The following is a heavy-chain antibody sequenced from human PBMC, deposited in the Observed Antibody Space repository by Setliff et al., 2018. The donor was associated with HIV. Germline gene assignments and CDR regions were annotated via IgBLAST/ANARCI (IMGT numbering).Heavy chain of an antibody. D-gene: IGHD5-12*01. CDR3: ARGAPRGRLRFPNWFDP. CDR1: GGSVNSGTYY. Sequence: SETLSLTCTVSGGSVNSGTYYWNWIRQPPGKGLEWIGEFSPTGSPTYNPSLESRVTISVDTSKNQCSLKLRSLTAADTAIYYCARGAPRGRLRFPNWFDPWGQGTLVTVSS. J-gene: IGHJ5*02. CDR2: FSPTGSP. V-gene: IGHV4-61*01.